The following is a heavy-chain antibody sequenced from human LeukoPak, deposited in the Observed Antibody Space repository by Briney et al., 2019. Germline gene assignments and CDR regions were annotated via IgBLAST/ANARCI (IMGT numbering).Heavy chain of an antibody. Sequence: SETLSLTCAVYGGSFSGYYWSWIRQPPGKGLEWIGEINHSGSTNYNPSLKSRVTISVDTSKNQFSLKLSSVTAADTAVYYCARDRYFGSGSYYYGMDVWGQGTTVTVSS. D-gene: IGHD3-10*01. CDR3: ARDRYFGSGSYYYGMDV. CDR1: GGSFSGYY. V-gene: IGHV4-34*01. CDR2: INHSGST. J-gene: IGHJ6*02.